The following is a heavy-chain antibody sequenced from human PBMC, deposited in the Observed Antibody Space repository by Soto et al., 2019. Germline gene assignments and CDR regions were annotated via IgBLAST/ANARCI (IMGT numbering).Heavy chain of an antibody. J-gene: IGHJ4*02. CDR3: ARDFIAYCGGDCSFFDY. V-gene: IGHV1-18*01. CDR1: GCTFTSYG. Sequence: ASVKVSCKASGCTFTSYGISWVRQAPGQGLEWMGWISAYNGNTNYAQKLQGRVTMTTDTSTSTAYMELRSLRSDDTAVYYCARDFIAYCGGDCSFFDYWGQGTLVTVSS. CDR2: ISAYNGNT. D-gene: IGHD2-21*01.